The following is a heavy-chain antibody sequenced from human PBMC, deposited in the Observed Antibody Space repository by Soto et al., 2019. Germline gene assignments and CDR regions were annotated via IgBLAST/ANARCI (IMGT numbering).Heavy chain of an antibody. Sequence: QVQLMQSGAEVKKPGASVKVSCKASGYTFNYYGYIWVRQAPGQGLEWMGWISAYDGNTHYAQRFQGRVTMTTDTCTTTAYMEMRSLRSDDTAVYYCARKGKGARLDYWGQGTLVTVSS. CDR1: GYTFNYYG. CDR2: ISAYDGNT. J-gene: IGHJ4*02. D-gene: IGHD6-13*01. V-gene: IGHV1-18*01. CDR3: ARKGKGARLDY.